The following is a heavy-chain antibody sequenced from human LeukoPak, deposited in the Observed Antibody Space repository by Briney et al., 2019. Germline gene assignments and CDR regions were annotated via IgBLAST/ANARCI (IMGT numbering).Heavy chain of an antibody. CDR2: ISGSGGSI. J-gene: IGHJ3*02. Sequence: GGSLRLSCAVSGFTFSSYAMSWVRQAPGKGLEWVSSISGSGGSIYNADSVKGRFTTSRDNSKSTLYLQMNSLRAEDTALYYCAKAYSSSWNRGNDAFDIWGQGTMVTVSS. CDR1: GFTFSSYA. D-gene: IGHD6-13*01. CDR3: AKAYSSSWNRGNDAFDI. V-gene: IGHV3-23*01.